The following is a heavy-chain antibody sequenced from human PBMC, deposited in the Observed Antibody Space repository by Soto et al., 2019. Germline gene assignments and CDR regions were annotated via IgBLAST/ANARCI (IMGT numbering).Heavy chain of an antibody. V-gene: IGHV4-59*01. J-gene: IGHJ3*02. CDR1: GGSISSYY. CDR2: IYYSGST. D-gene: IGHD5-18*01. CDR3: ARDSVVNPSEYSYGYLAFDI. Sequence: SETLSLTCTVSGGSISSYYWSWIRQPPGKGLEWIGYIYYSGSTNYNPSLKSRVTISVGTSKNQFSLKLSSVTAADTAVYYCARDSVVNPSEYSYGYLAFDIWGQGTMVTVSS.